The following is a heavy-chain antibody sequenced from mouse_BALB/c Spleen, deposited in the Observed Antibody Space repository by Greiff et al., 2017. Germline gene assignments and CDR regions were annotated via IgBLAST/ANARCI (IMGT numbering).Heavy chain of an antibody. J-gene: IGHJ2*01. V-gene: IGHV5-6*02. CDR1: GFTFSSYG. CDR3: ARLGILYYGSSDY. Sequence: DVKLVESGGDLVKPGGSLKLSCAASGFTFSSYGMSWVRQTPDKRLEWVATISSGGSYTYYPDSVKGRFTISRDNAKNTLYLQMSSLKSEDTAMYYCARLGILYYGSSDYWGQGTTLTVSS. D-gene: IGHD1-1*01. CDR2: ISSGGSYT.